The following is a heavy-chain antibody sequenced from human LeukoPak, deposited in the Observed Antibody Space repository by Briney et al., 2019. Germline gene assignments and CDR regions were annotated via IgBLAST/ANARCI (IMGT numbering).Heavy chain of an antibody. D-gene: IGHD5-12*01. V-gene: IGHV4-39*07. Sequence: KASETLSLTCTVSGVSISSSNSYWGWIRQPPGKGLEWIGSIYYSGNTYYNASLKSQVTISVDTSKNQFSLKLSSVTAADTAVYYCARDPLGYSGYHGSMRDDYWGQGTLVTVSS. CDR3: ARDPLGYSGYHGSMRDDY. J-gene: IGHJ4*02. CDR1: GVSISSSNSY. CDR2: IYYSGNT.